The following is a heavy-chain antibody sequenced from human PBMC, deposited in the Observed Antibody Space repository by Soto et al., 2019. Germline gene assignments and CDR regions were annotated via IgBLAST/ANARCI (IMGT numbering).Heavy chain of an antibody. D-gene: IGHD4-17*01. J-gene: IGHJ4*02. V-gene: IGHV1-2*02. CDR3: ARDPDYGDYWGYFFES. Sequence: QVQLVQSGAEVKKPGASVKVSCKTSGYTFAAYYIHWIRQAPGQGLEWMGWINPTSGGTVYAQHFQDSVNMTRDTSISTAYMELRRLNSADTAVYYCARDPDYGDYWGYFFESWGQGIPVTVSS. CDR2: INPTSGGT. CDR1: GYTFAAYY.